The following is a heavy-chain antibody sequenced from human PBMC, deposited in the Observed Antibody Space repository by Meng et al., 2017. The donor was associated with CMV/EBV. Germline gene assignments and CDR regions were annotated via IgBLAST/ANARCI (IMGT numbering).Heavy chain of an antibody. J-gene: IGHJ4*02. Sequence: SVKVSCKASGGTFSSYAISWVRQAPGQGLEWMGGIIPIFGTANYAQKFQGRVTITTDESTSTAYMELSSLRSEDTAVYYCARGSFTYDSLNYFDYWGQGILVTVSS. CDR3: ARGSFTYDSLNYFDY. CDR2: IIPIFGTA. V-gene: IGHV1-69*05. D-gene: IGHD3-3*01. CDR1: GGTFSSYA.